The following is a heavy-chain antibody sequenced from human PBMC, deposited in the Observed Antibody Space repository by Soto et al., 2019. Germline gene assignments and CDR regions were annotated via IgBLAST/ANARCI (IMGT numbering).Heavy chain of an antibody. CDR3: ASEIRTGIDAFDI. V-gene: IGHV1-69*02. CDR2: IIPILGIA. Sequence: SVKVSCKASGGTFSSYTISWVRQAPGQGLEWMGRIIPILGIANYAQKFQGRVAITADKSTSTAYMELSSLRSEDTAVYYCASEIRTGIDAFDIWGQGTMVTVSS. D-gene: IGHD7-27*01. CDR1: GGTFSSYT. J-gene: IGHJ3*02.